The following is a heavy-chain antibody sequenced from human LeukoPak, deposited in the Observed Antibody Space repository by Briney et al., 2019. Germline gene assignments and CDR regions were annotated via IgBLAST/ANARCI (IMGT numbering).Heavy chain of an antibody. CDR3: ARGRIRFVFGSRYWFDP. V-gene: IGHV4-4*07. J-gene: IGHJ5*02. CDR1: GSSISSYY. Sequence: PSETLSLTCTVSGSSISSYYWSWIRQPAGKGLEWIGRIYTSGSTNYNPSLKSRVTMSVDTSKNQFSLKLSSVTAADTPVYYRARGRIRFVFGSRYWFDPWGQGTLVTVSS. D-gene: IGHD6-13*01. CDR2: IYTSGST.